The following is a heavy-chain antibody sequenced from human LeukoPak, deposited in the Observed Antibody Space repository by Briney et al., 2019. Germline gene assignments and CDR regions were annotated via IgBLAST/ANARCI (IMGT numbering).Heavy chain of an antibody. CDR3: GRALGGGPLDY. J-gene: IGHJ4*02. CDR1: GFTFRSYW. Sequence: SGGSLRLSCAASGFTFRSYWMSWVRQAPGKGLEWVANIKQDGSEKYYVDSVKGRVTISRDNAKNSLYLQMNSLRAEDTAVYYCGRALGGGPLDYWGQGTLVTVSS. CDR2: IKQDGSEK. D-gene: IGHD3-16*01. V-gene: IGHV3-7*01.